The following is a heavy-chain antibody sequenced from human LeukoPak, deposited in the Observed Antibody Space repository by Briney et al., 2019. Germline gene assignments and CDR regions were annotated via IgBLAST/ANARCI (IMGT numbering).Heavy chain of an antibody. CDR1: GGSFSGYY. CDR2: IYTSGST. V-gene: IGHV4-4*07. D-gene: IGHD4-17*01. J-gene: IGHJ6*03. CDR3: ARDTAYYYYMDV. Sequence: SETLSLTCAVYGGSFSGYYWSWIRQPAGKGLEWIGRIYTSGSTNYNPSLKSRVTMSVDTSKNQFSLKLSSVTAADTAVYYCARDTAYYYYMDVWGKGTTVTISS.